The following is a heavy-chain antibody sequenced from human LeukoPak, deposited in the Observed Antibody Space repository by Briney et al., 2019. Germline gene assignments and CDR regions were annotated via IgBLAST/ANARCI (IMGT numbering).Heavy chain of an antibody. J-gene: IGHJ4*02. D-gene: IGHD3-3*01. CDR1: GGSISSSSYY. Sequence: SETLSLTCTVSGGSISSSSYYWGWIRQPPGKGLEWIGSIYYSGSTYYNPSLKSRVTISVDTSKNQFSLKLSSVTAADTAVYYCARQSYDFWSGYYTHWGQGTLVTVSS. CDR3: ARQSYDFWSGYYTH. V-gene: IGHV4-39*01. CDR2: IYYSGST.